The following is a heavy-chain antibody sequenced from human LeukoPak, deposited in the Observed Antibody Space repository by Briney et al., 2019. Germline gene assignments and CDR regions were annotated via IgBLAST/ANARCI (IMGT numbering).Heavy chain of an antibody. V-gene: IGHV3-30*04. D-gene: IGHD3-3*01. CDR1: GFVFSIYA. J-gene: IGHJ4*02. CDR3: AREGTYSDYWSGYFEY. CDR2: IASDGSYT. Sequence: GGSLRLSCEGSGFVFSIYAIHWIRQSPGRGLEWVAVIASDGSYTDYVHSLKDRFTISRDNSKNTVYLDVTSLTPEDAAAYYCAREGTYSDYWSGYFEYWGQGTRVIVSS.